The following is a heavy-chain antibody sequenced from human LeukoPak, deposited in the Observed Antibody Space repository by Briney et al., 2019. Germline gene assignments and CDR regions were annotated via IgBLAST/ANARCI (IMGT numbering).Heavy chain of an antibody. V-gene: IGHV1-69*04. J-gene: IGHJ3*02. CDR1: GYTFTSYG. D-gene: IGHD6-19*01. CDR3: ARVLSISSGWYGLDAFDI. CDR2: IIPILDIA. Sequence: ASVKVSCKASGYTFTSYGISWVRQAPGQGLEWMGRIIPILDIANYAQKFQGRVTITADKSTSTAHMELSSLRSEDTAVYYCARVLSISSGWYGLDAFDIWGQGTMVTVSS.